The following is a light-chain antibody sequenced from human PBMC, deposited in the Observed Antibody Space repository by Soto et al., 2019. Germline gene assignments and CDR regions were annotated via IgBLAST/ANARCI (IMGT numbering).Light chain of an antibody. CDR2: EVS. CDR1: SSDVGGYKY. CDR3: QSYDSSLSGWV. V-gene: IGLV2-14*01. J-gene: IGLJ1*01. Sequence: QSVLTQPASVSGSPGQSITISCTGTSSDVGGYKYVSWYQLHPGKAPKLMIYEVSNRPSGISNRFSASKSGTSASLAITGLRAEDEADYYCQSYDSSLSGWVFGTGTKVTVL.